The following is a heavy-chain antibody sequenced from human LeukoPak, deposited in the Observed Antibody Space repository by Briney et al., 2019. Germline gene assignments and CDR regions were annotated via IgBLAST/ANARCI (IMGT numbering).Heavy chain of an antibody. J-gene: IGHJ5*02. CDR2: IYYSGST. V-gene: IGHV4-59*01. CDR1: GGSISSYY. CDR3: ARVNSSGGGSCYWFDP. D-gene: IGHD2-15*01. Sequence: SETLSLTCTVSGGSISSYYWSWIRQPPGKGLEWIGYIYYSGSTSYNPSLKSRVTISVDTSKSQFSLKLSSVTAADTAVYYCARVNSSGGGSCYWFDPWGQGTLVTVSS.